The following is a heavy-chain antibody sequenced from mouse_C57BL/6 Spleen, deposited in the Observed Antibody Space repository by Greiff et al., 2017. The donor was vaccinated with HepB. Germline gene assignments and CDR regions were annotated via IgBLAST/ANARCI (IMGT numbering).Heavy chain of an antibody. CDR2: IYPGDGDT. CDR3: TKEDYYSSSYGFAY. V-gene: IGHV1-82*01. J-gene: IGHJ3*01. D-gene: IGHD1-1*01. CDR1: GYAFSSSW. Sequence: QVQLQQSGPELVKPGASVKISCKASGYAFSSSWMNWVKQRPGKGLEWIGRIYPGDGDTNYNGKFKGKATLTADKSSSTAYMQLSSLTSEDSAVYFGTKEDYYSSSYGFAYWGQGTLVTVSA.